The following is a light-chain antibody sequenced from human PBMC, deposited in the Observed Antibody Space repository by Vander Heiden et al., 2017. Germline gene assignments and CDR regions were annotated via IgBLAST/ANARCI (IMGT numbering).Light chain of an antibody. CDR3: MQGTHWPLT. CDR2: EVS. Sequence: DVVITQSPLSLPVTLGQPASISCRSSQSLVHSNGNTFLSWFQQRPGQSQRRLIHEVSNRDSGVPDRFSGSGSGTDFTLKISRVEAEDVGVYYCMQGTHWPLTFGGGTKVEIK. J-gene: IGKJ4*01. CDR1: QSLVHSNGNTF. V-gene: IGKV2-30*02.